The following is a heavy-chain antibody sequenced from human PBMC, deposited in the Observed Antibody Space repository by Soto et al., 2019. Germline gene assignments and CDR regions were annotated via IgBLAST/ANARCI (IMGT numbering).Heavy chain of an antibody. J-gene: IGHJ6*02. CDR2: TRNKANSYTT. V-gene: IGHV3-72*01. Sequence: GGSLRLSCAASGFTFSDHYMDWVRQAPGKGLEWVGRTRNKANSYTTEYAASVKGRFTISRDDSKNSLYLQMNSLKTEDTAVYYCARGQLERRSNYYYYYGMDVWGQGTTVTVSS. CDR1: GFTFSDHY. CDR3: ARGQLERRSNYYYYYGMDV. D-gene: IGHD1-1*01.